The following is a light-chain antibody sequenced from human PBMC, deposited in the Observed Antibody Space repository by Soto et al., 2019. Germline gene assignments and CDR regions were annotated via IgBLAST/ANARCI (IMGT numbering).Light chain of an antibody. Sequence: DIQMTQSPSSLSASVGDRVTITCRASQSISSYLNWYQQKPGKPPKLLIYAASSLQSGVPSRFSGSGSGTDFTLTISSLQPEDFATYYCQQSYSTPYTFGQGTKVDIK. CDR2: AAS. V-gene: IGKV1-39*01. CDR1: QSISSY. CDR3: QQSYSTPYT. J-gene: IGKJ2*01.